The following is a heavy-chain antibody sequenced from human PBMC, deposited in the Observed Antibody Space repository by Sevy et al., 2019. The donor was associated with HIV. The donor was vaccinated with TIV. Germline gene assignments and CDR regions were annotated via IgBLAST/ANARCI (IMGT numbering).Heavy chain of an antibody. J-gene: IGHJ4*02. CDR1: GGSFSSGDSY. V-gene: IGHV4-31*03. D-gene: IGHD3-22*01. CDR2: IYPSGNT. CDR3: ARVGYDISGYYPSTFDY. Sequence: SETLSLTCTVSGGSFSSGDSYWSWIRQHPGKGLEWIGYIYPSGNTYYKSSLKSRATISGDTSKNQFSLELSSVTAADTAVYYCARVGYDISGYYPSTFDYWGQGSLVTVSS.